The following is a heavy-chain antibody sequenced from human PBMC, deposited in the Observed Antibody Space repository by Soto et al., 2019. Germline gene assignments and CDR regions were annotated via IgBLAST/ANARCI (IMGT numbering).Heavy chain of an antibody. D-gene: IGHD3-10*01. V-gene: IGHV3-23*01. Sequence: EGSLRLSCAASGFTFSRYAMSWVRQAPGKGQEWVSAISGSGGSTYYADSVKGRFTIPRDNSKNTLYLQMNSLRAEDTALYYRAKGYWKRRWVGANMNSEAFDSWGQGTMFTVSS. J-gene: IGHJ3*02. CDR2: ISGSGGST. CDR3: AKGYWKRRWVGANMNSEAFDS. CDR1: GFTFSRYA.